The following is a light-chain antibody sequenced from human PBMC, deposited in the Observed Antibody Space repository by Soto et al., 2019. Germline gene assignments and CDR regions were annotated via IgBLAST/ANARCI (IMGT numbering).Light chain of an antibody. CDR1: NSNIGSNY. J-gene: IGLJ2*01. V-gene: IGLV1-47*01. CDR3: AAWDDTLSGLV. CDR2: RAD. Sequence: QSVLTQPPSASGTPGQTVTISCSGRNSNIGSNYVYWYQQLPGTAPRLLMYRADQRPSGVPDRFSGSKSGTSASLAISGLRSEEEADYYCAAWDDTLSGLVFGGGTKVTVL.